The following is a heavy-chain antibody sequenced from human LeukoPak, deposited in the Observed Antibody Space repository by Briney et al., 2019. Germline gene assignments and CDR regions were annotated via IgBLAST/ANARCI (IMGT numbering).Heavy chain of an antibody. CDR1: GFTFSSYN. CDR2: ISSSSSYI. Sequence: GGSLRLSCAASGFTFSSYNMNWVRQAPGKGLEWVSSISSSSSYIYYADSVKGRFTISRDNAKNSLYLQMNSLRAEDTAVYYCASDYGGKGGGYDYWGQGTLVTVSS. V-gene: IGHV3-21*01. CDR3: ASDYGGKGGGYDY. J-gene: IGHJ4*02. D-gene: IGHD4-23*01.